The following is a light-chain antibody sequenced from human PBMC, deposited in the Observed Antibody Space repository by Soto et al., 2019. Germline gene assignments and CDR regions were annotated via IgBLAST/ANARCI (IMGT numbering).Light chain of an antibody. V-gene: IGLV1-40*01. CDR2: GNT. CDR1: SSNIGAGYD. J-gene: IGLJ2*01. CDR3: QSYDSSLSGSV. Sequence: QSVLTQPPSVSGAPGQRVTISCTGGSSNIGAGYDVQWYQQLPGTAPKLLIYGNTNRPSGVPDRFSGSKSGTSASLAITGLQAEDEADYYCQSYDSSLSGSVFGGGTKVTVL.